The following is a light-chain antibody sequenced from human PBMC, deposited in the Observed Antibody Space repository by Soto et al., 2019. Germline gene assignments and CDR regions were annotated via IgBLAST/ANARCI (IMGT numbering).Light chain of an antibody. CDR2: GAS. CDR3: QQNFSTPT. J-gene: IGKJ5*01. Sequence: IVMAQSPATLSVSPAERATLSCRASQSVSSNLAWYQQTPGQAPRLRIYGASTRATGIPARFSGSGSGTEFTLTISSLQPEDFATYYCQQNFSTPTFGQGTRLEIK. CDR1: QSVSSN. V-gene: IGKV3-15*01.